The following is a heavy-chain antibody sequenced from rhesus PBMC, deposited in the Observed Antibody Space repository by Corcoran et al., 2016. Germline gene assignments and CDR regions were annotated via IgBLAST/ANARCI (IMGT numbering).Heavy chain of an antibody. J-gene: IGHJ5-2*02. V-gene: IGHV3-103*01. CDR2: ISYTGGIT. CDR1: GFTFSSYG. Sequence: EVQLVESGGGLAKPGGSLRLSCAASGFTFSSYGMSGVRQAPGKGLERVSGISYTGGITYYADTVKSRFTTSRDNSKHTRSLQMNSLRAKDTAVYYCAKGTYGYATGSLDVWGRGVLVTVSS. CDR3: AKGTYGYATGSLDV. D-gene: IGHD3-9*01.